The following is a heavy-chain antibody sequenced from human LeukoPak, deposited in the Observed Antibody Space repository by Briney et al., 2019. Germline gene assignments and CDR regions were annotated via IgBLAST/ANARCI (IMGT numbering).Heavy chain of an antibody. CDR2: ISSSGSTI. CDR3: AKADERYRSSWYDYFDY. V-gene: IGHV3-48*03. CDR1: GFTFSSYE. Sequence: TGGSLRLSCAASGFTFSSYEMNWVRQAPGKGLEWVSYISSSGSTIYYADSVKGRFTISRDNAKNSLYLQMNSLRAEDTAVYYCAKADERYRSSWYDYFDYWGQGTLVTVSS. D-gene: IGHD6-13*01. J-gene: IGHJ4*02.